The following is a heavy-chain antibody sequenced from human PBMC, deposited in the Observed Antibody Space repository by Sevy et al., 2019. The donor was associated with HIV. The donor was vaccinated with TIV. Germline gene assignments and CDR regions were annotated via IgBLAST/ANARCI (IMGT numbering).Heavy chain of an antibody. Sequence: SETLSLTCTVSGGSISSGGYDWSWIRQHPGKGLEWIGYIYYSGSTYYNPSLKSRVTISVDTSKNQFSLKLSSVTAADTAVYYCARGGFPGYPCDYWGQGTLVTVSS. V-gene: IGHV4-31*03. CDR1: GGSISSGGYD. D-gene: IGHD3-9*01. CDR3: ARGGFPGYPCDY. CDR2: IYYSGST. J-gene: IGHJ4*02.